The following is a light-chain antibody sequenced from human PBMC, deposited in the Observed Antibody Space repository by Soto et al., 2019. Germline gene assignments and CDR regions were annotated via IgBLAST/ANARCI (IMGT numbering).Light chain of an antibody. CDR3: MKALQTRT. J-gene: IGKJ1*01. CDR2: LGS. V-gene: IGKV2-28*01. CDR1: QSLLHSNGYDY. Sequence: DIVMTQSPLSLPVTPGEPASISCRSSQSLLHSNGYDYLDWYLQKPGQSPQLLIYLGSNRASGVPDRFSGSGSGTDFTLKISRVEAEDVGVYYCMKALQTRTLGQGTKVDIK.